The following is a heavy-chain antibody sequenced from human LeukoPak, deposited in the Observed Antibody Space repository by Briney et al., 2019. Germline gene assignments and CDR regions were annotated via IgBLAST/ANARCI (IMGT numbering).Heavy chain of an antibody. V-gene: IGHV3-11*06. D-gene: IGHD3-9*01. Sequence: PGESLRLSCAASGFTFSDYYMSWIRQAPGKGLEWVSYISSSSSYTNYADSVKGRFTISRDNAKNSLYLQMNSLRAEDTAVYYCARGSYPFYDILTGYCCAFDIWGQGTMVTVSS. CDR3: ARGSYPFYDILTGYCCAFDI. CDR2: ISSSSSYT. CDR1: GFTFSDYY. J-gene: IGHJ3*02.